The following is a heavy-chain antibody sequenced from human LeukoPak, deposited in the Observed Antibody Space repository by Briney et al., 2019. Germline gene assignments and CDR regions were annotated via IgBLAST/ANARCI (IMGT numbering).Heavy chain of an antibody. CDR2: ISAYNGNT. D-gene: IGHD2-2*01. CDR1: GYTFTSYG. V-gene: IGHV1-18*01. J-gene: IGHJ4*02. CDR3: ARSLPYQLPYFFYY. Sequence: ASVKVSCKASGYTFTSYGISWVRQAPGQGLEWMGWISAYNGNTNYAQKLQGRVTMTTDTSTRTAYMELRSLRSDDTAVYYCARSLPYQLPYFFYYWGQGTLGTVSS.